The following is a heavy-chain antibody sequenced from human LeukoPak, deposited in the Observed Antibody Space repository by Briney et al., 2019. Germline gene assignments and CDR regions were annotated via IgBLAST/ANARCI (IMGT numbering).Heavy chain of an antibody. V-gene: IGHV3-21*01. Sequence: GGSLRLSCAASGFTFSSYSMNWVRQAPGKGLEWVSSISSSSSYIYYADSVKGRFTISRDNAKNSLYLQMNSLRAEDTAVYYCARVGAFGVVIPSSFDCWGQGTLVTVSS. J-gene: IGHJ4*02. CDR2: ISSSSSYI. CDR3: ARVGAFGVVIPSSFDC. CDR1: GFTFSSYS. D-gene: IGHD3-3*01.